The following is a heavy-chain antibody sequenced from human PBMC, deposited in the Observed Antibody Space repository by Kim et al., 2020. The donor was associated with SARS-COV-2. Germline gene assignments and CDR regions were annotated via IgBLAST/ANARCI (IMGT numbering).Heavy chain of an antibody. CDR3: ARYGDAKLDQVLQQNSYESPMDV. V-gene: IGHV3-21*01. CDR1: GFTFSSYS. D-gene: IGHD1-1*01. CDR2: ISSSSSYI. Sequence: GGSLRLSCAASGFTFSSYSMNWVRQAPGKGLEWVSSISSSSSYIYYADSVKGRFTISRDNAKNSLYLQMNSLRAEDTAVYYCARYGDAKLDQVLQQNSYESPMDVWGQGTTVTVSS. J-gene: IGHJ6*02.